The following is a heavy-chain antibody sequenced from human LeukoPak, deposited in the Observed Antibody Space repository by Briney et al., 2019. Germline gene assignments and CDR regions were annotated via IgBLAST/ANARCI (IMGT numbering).Heavy chain of an antibody. CDR2: IYSGGST. Sequence: PGGSLRLSCAASGFTVSSNYMSWVRQAPGKGLEWVSVIYSGGSTYYADSVKGRFTIFRDNSKNTLYLQMNSLRAEDTAVYYCARHGSYYVGYFDYWGQGTLVTVSS. V-gene: IGHV3-53*01. CDR3: ARHGSYYVGYFDY. CDR1: GFTVSSNY. D-gene: IGHD1-26*01. J-gene: IGHJ4*02.